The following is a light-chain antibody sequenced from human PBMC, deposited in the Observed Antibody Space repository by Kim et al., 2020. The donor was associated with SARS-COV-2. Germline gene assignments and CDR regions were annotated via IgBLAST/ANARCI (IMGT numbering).Light chain of an antibody. Sequence: FCAGERAILSFRASQNVRNYLAWYLQRPGHPPRPLIHDASVRAAGIPARFSASGYGTDFTLPINSLEPEDFAVYYCQQRREWPPLTFGGGTKLEI. CDR3: QQRREWPPLT. CDR1: QNVRNY. CDR2: DAS. V-gene: IGKV3-11*01. J-gene: IGKJ4*01.